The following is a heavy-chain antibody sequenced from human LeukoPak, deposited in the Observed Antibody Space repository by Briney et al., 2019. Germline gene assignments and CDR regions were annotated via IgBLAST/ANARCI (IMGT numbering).Heavy chain of an antibody. CDR2: IYDSGST. J-gene: IGHJ4*02. V-gene: IGHV4-59*08. D-gene: IGHD1-20*01. CDR3: ARHQGSNWISPIDY. CDR1: GGSMSSYY. Sequence: SETLSLTCTVSGGSMSSYYWSWIRQPPGKGLEWIGYIYDSGSTNYNPSLKSRVTISIDTSKNQFSLKLSLVTATDTALYYCARHQGSNWISPIDYWGQGTLVTVSS.